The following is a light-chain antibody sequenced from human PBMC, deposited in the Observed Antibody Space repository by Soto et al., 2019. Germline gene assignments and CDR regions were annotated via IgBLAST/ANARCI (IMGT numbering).Light chain of an antibody. V-gene: IGKV3D-20*02. Sequence: DTVLTQSPDILSLSPGEPATLSCRASQSVTSSNFAWYQQRPGQAPRLLIYDASIRAPGIPDRFSGRGSETDFTLTISGLEPEDFAVYYCQQYNDWPTFGQGTKVDIK. CDR2: DAS. J-gene: IGKJ1*01. CDR3: QQYNDWPT. CDR1: QSVTSSN.